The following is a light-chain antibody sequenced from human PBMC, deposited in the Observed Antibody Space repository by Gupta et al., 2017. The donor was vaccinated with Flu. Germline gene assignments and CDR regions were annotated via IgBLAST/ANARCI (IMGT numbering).Light chain of an antibody. V-gene: IGKV2-30*01. CDR3: MEGAHWPWT. CDR1: QGLVYSDGNTY. Sequence: ISCRSSQGLVYSDGNTYLHWFQQRPGQTPRRLIHLVSYRDSGVPDRFSGSGSGTDFTLKISRVEAEDVGIYFCMEGAHWPWTFGQGTKVEVK. CDR2: LVS. J-gene: IGKJ1*01.